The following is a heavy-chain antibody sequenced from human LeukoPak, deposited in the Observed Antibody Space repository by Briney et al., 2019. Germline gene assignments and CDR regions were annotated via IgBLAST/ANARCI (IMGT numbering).Heavy chain of an antibody. J-gene: IGHJ4*02. D-gene: IGHD6-6*01. CDR3: ARGSSSSAFFDY. CDR2: ISYDGSNK. Sequence: GGSLRLSCAASGFTFSSYAMHWVRQAPGKGLEWVAVISYDGSNKYYADSVKGRFTISRDNSKNTLYLQMNSLRAEDTAVYYCARGSSSSAFFDYWGQGTLVTVSS. V-gene: IGHV3-30-3*01. CDR1: GFTFSSYA.